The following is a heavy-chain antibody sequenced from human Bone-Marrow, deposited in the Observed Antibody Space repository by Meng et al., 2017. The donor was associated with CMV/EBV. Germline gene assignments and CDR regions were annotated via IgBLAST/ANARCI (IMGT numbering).Heavy chain of an antibody. Sequence: GESLKISCAASGFTFSSYAMAWVRQAPGKGLEWVSAISGSGGNTYYAGSVKGRFTISRDNAKNSLYLQMNSLRAEDTAVYYCARYDFWSGYPAAYYYGMDVWGQGTTVTVSS. D-gene: IGHD3-3*01. CDR3: ARYDFWSGYPAAYYYGMDV. CDR2: ISGSGGNT. V-gene: IGHV3-23*01. CDR1: GFTFSSYA. J-gene: IGHJ6*02.